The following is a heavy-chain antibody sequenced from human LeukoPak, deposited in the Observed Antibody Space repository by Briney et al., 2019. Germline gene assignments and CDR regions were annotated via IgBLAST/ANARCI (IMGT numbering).Heavy chain of an antibody. D-gene: IGHD3-3*01. CDR2: IYYSGST. Sequence: SETLSLTCTVSGGSISSYNSYWGWIRQPPGKGLEWIGSIYYSGSTYYNPSLKSRVTISVDTSKNQFSLKLSSVTAADTAVYYCARVLAPRHYGMDVWGQGTTVTVSS. V-gene: IGHV4-39*07. CDR1: GGSISSYNSY. J-gene: IGHJ6*02. CDR3: ARVLAPRHYGMDV.